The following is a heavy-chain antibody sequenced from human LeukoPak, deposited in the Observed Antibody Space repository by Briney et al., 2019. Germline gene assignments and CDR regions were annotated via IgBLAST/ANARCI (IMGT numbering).Heavy chain of an antibody. CDR1: GATFSSYT. CDR3: ARAEAITIFLDLGH. Sequence: VASVKVSFKASGATFSSYTISWVRQAPGQGLEWMGRITPILGIANYAQKLQGRVTITADKSTSTAYMELSSLRSEDTAVYYCARAEAITIFLDLGHWGQGTLVTVSS. J-gene: IGHJ4*02. V-gene: IGHV1-69*02. D-gene: IGHD3-3*01. CDR2: ITPILGIA.